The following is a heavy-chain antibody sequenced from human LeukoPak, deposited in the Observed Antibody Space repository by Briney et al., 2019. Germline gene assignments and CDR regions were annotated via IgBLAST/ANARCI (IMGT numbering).Heavy chain of an antibody. D-gene: IGHD3-16*01. V-gene: IGHV3-23*01. CDR3: AKVGGVYVWSYYYYMDV. J-gene: IGHJ6*03. Sequence: GGTLRLSCAASGFTFSSYGMSWVRQAPGKGLEWVSAISGSGGSTYYADSVKGRFTISRDNSKNTLYLQMNSLRAEDTAVYYCAKVGGVYVWSYYYYMDVWGKGTTVTISS. CDR1: GFTFSSYG. CDR2: ISGSGGST.